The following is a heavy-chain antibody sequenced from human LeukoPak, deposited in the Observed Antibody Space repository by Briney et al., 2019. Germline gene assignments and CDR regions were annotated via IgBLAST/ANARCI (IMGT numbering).Heavy chain of an antibody. CDR1: SGSICTNY. J-gene: IGHJ2*01. V-gene: IGHV4-59*01. D-gene: IGHD2-2*01. Sequence: PSETLSLTCSLSSGSICTNYWSWIRQAPGKGLAFFSYIFYSGATHYNPSLESVLSISIDTSKKHFSLKLSSVTAAHTAVYYCAKDPAWGLRYFDLWGRGALVTVSS. CDR3: AKDPAWGLRYFDL. CDR2: IFYSGAT.